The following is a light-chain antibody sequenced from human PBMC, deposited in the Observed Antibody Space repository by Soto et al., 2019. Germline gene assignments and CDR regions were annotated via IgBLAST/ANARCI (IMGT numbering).Light chain of an antibody. CDR3: QQYYNTPLT. J-gene: IGKJ4*01. CDR2: KAS. V-gene: IGKV1-5*03. Sequence: DIQMTQSPSTLSASVGDRVTITCRASQSISSWLAWYQQKPGKAPKLLIYKASSLESGVPSRFSGSGSGTEFTLTISSLQPDDFATYYCQQYYNTPLTFGGGTKVEI. CDR1: QSISSW.